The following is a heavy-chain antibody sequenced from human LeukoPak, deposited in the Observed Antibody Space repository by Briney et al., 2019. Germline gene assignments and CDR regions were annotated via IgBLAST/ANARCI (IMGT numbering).Heavy chain of an antibody. J-gene: IGHJ4*02. CDR1: GSTFDDYG. CDR2: INWDGTNT. CDR3: ARDVSSNWYSFNF. Sequence: GGSLRLSCEDSGSTFDDYGVSWVRQVPGKGLEWLCGINWDGTNTHYADSVKGRLTISRDNAKNSLFLEMTNLRAEDTAFYYCARDVSSNWYSFNFWGQGILVTVST. V-gene: IGHV3-20*04. D-gene: IGHD6-13*01.